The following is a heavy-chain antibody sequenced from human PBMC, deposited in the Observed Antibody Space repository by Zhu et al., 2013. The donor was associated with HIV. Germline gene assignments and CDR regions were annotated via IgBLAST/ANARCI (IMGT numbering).Heavy chain of an antibody. CDR3: ARESRRYDALHI. D-gene: IGHD2-2*01. CDR2: IIPIFSTT. V-gene: IGHV1-69*01. CDR1: GDTLSSYA. J-gene: IGHJ3*02. Sequence: QVQLVQSGPEVKKPGSSVKVSCKAYGDTLSSYAVSWVRQAPGQGLEWMGGIIIPIFSTTNYARKFQGRVTITADESTSTAYMELSSLTSEDTAVYYCARESRRYDALHIWGQGTMVTVSS.